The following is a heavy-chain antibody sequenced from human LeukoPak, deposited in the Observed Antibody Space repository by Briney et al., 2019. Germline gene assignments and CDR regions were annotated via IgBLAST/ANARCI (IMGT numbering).Heavy chain of an antibody. D-gene: IGHD6-13*01. V-gene: IGHV3-66*01. CDR1: GFTFSSYW. J-gene: IGHJ4*02. Sequence: GGSLRLSCTASGFTFSSYWMHWVRQAPGKGLEWVSAIYSGGSTYYADSVKGRFTISRDNSKNTLYLQMNSLRAEDTAVYYCAREAQQQPDYWGQGTLATVSS. CDR2: IYSGGST. CDR3: AREAQQQPDY.